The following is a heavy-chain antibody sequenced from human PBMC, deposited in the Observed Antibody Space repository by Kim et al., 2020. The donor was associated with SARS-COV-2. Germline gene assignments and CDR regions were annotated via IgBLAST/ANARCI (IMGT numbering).Heavy chain of an antibody. D-gene: IGHD2-15*01. J-gene: IGHJ4*02. V-gene: IGHV3-74*01. CDR1: GFTFSNYW. CDR3: TRGGHGHCSGDSCYPGEY. CDR2: LNTDGTTT. Sequence: GGSLRLSCAASGFTFSNYWMHCVRQAPGKGLMLVSRLNTDGTTTDYADSVKGRFTISRDNAKNTLYLQMTGLRAEDAAVYYCTRGGHGHCSGDSCYPGEYWGQGTLVTVSS.